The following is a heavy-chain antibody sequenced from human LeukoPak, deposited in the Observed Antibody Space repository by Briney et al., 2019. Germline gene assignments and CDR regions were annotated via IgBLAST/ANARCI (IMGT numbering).Heavy chain of an antibody. CDR1: GFTFSSYA. D-gene: IGHD3-9*01. J-gene: IGHJ4*02. CDR2: ISGRGDRT. V-gene: IGHV3-23*01. Sequence: PGGSLRLSCAASGFTFSSYAMTWVRQAPGKGLEWDSVISGRGDRTYYADSVKGRFTISRDNTKNTLYLQMISLRAENTAVYYVANRPRNHDIFAQYYFDFWGQGTLVTVSS. CDR3: ANRPRNHDIFAQYYFDF.